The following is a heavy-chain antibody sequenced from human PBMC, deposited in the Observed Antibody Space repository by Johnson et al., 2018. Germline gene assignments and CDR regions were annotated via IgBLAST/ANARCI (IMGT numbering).Heavy chain of an antibody. CDR1: GYSLASYW. J-gene: IGHJ3*02. D-gene: IGHD6-13*01. Sequence: VQLVESGAEMKKPGESLKISCKGSGYSLASYWIGWLRQMPGKGLEWMGIIHPGDSDIRYSPSFQAQVTISAEKSISTAYLQWSSLKASDSAMYYCARHRYSSPTDAFDIWCQGTMVTVSS. V-gene: IGHV5-51*01. CDR3: ARHRYSSPTDAFDI. CDR2: IHPGDSDI.